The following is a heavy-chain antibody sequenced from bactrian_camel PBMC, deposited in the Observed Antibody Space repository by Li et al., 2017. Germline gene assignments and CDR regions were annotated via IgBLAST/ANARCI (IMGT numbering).Heavy chain of an antibody. V-gene: IGHV3S1*01. CDR3: VRDLFGVFSGICH. CDR1: GYTYSSNC. J-gene: IGHJ4*01. CDR2: IYTGTRET. Sequence: HVQLVESGGGSVQAGGSLRLSCAVSGYTYSSNCMGWFRQAPGKEREGVAAIYTGTRETYYDDSVKGRFTISQDETEDTVWLQMNSLKSEDTAVYHCVRDLFGVFSGICHWGQGTQVTVS. D-gene: IGHD2*01.